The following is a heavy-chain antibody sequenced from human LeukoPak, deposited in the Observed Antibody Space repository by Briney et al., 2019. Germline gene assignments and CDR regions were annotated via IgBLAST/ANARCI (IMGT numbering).Heavy chain of an antibody. CDR2: IYYSGST. Sequence: SETLSLTCTVSGGSISSHYWSWIRQPPGKGLEWIGYIYYSGSTNYNPSLKSRVTISVDTSKNQFSLKLSSVTAADTAVYYCARGCGGDCYSPILYYYYYYMDVWGKGTTVTVSS. J-gene: IGHJ6*03. CDR1: GGSISSHY. V-gene: IGHV4-59*11. D-gene: IGHD2-21*01. CDR3: ARGCGGDCYSPILYYYYYYMDV.